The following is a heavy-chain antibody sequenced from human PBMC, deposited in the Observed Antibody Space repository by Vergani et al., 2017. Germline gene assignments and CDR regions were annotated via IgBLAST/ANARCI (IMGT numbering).Heavy chain of an antibody. CDR1: VFTFSSYS. V-gene: IGHV3-21*01. CDR3: ARDVWPTTVVTQPAFDY. CDR2: ISSSSSYI. Sequence: EVQLVESGGGLVKPGGSLRLSCAASVFTFSSYSMNWVRQAPGKGLEWVSSISSSSSYIYYADSVKGRFTISRDNAKNSLYLQMNSLRAEDTAVYYCARDVWPTTVVTQPAFDYWGQGTLVTVSS. D-gene: IGHD4-23*01. J-gene: IGHJ4*02.